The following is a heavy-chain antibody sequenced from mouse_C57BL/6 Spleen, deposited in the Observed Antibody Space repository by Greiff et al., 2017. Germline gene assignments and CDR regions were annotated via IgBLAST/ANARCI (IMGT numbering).Heavy chain of an antibody. D-gene: IGHD2-4*01. V-gene: IGHV5-6*01. CDR2: ISRGGSYT. J-gene: IGHJ4*01. CDR3: TRDVDYDVRGMAY. Sequence: EVQLVESGGDLVKPGGSLKLSCAASGFTFSGYGMSWVRQTPEKRLEWIATISRGGSYTYYPHSVQGRSTIAEDNATNTLYLQMSSLTSEDTAMYYCTRDVDYDVRGMAYWGQGTPVTVSS. CDR1: GFTFSGYG.